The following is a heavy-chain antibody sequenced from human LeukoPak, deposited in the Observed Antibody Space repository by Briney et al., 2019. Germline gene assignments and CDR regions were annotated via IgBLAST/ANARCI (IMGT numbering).Heavy chain of an antibody. CDR3: ARHTGELTFDY. J-gene: IGHJ4*02. CDR1: GGSISSYY. V-gene: IGHV4-4*09. D-gene: IGHD1-26*01. CDR2: IYTSGST. Sequence: PSETLSLTCTVSGGSISSYYWSWIRQPPGKGLEWIGHIYTSGSTNYNPSLKSRVTISVDTSKNQFSLKLSSVTAADTAVYYCARHTGELTFDYWGQGTLVTVSS.